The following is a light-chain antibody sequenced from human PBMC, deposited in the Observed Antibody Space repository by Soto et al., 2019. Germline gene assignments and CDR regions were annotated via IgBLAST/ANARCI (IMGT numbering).Light chain of an antibody. V-gene: IGLV2-14*01. CDR3: SSFTTSSTRV. J-gene: IGLJ3*02. Sequence: QSVLTQPASVSGSPGQSITISCTGTSSDVGSYNYVSWYQQRPGEAPKLMVYEINNRPSGVSNRFSGSKSGNTASLTISGLQAEDEADYYCSSFTTSSTRVFGGGTKVTVL. CDR1: SSDVGSYNY. CDR2: EIN.